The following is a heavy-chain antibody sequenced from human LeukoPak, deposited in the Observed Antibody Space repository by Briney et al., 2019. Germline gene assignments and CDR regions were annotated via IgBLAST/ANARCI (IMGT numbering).Heavy chain of an antibody. CDR2: INHSGST. J-gene: IGHJ2*01. CDR1: GGSFSGYY. V-gene: IGHV4-34*09. D-gene: IGHD7-27*01. CDR3: ARGHSNWRNWCFDL. Sequence: SETLSLTCAVYGGSFSGYYWSWIRQPPGKGLEWIGEINHSGSTNYNPSLKSRVTISVDTSKNQFSLKLSSVTAADTAVYYCARGHSNWRNWCFDLWGRGTLVTVSS.